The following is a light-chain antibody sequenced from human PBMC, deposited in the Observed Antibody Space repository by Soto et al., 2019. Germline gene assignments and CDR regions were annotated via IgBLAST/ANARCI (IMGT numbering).Light chain of an antibody. J-gene: IGKJ1*01. CDR2: GAS. CDR3: QQYNNWPPWT. Sequence: EIVLTQSPGTLSLSPGERATLSCRASQSVSSKLAWYQQKPGQAPRLLISGASSRATGIPARFSGSGSGTEFTLTISSLQSEDFAVYYCQQYNNWPPWTFGQGTKVDIK. V-gene: IGKV3D-15*01. CDR1: QSVSSK.